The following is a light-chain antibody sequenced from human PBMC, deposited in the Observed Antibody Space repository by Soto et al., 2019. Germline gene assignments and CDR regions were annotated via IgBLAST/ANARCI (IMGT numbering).Light chain of an antibody. V-gene: IGKV3-15*01. J-gene: IGKJ4*01. CDR2: GAS. CDR1: QSVHSN. Sequence: EIVMTQSPATLSLSPGETATLSCRASQSVHSNLAWFQQHPGQAPRLLIYGASSRATGIPVRFSGSGSGTEFTLTISSLQPEDFAVYYCQHYTYWPWGTFGGGTKVGIK. CDR3: QHYTYWPWGT.